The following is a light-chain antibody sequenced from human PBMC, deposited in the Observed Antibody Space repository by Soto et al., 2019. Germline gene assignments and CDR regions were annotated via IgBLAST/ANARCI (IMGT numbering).Light chain of an antibody. CDR1: QSISYY. J-gene: IGKJ1*01. V-gene: IGKV1-39*01. CDR2: STS. CDR3: QKSYSTPWP. Sequence: DIQMTQSPSSLSASVGDRVTITCRASQSISYYLNWYQQKQGRAPRLLLYSTSTLQSGVPSKFSGSASGTDFTLTISSLQPEDFATYYCQKSYSTPWPFGQGTMVDIK.